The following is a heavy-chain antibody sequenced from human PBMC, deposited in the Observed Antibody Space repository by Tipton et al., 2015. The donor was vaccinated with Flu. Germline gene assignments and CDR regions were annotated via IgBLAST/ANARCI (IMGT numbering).Heavy chain of an antibody. Sequence: TLSLTCTVSGGSISSYYWSWIRQPPGKGLEWIGYIYYSGSTNYNPSPKSRVTISVDTSKNQFSLRLSSVTAADTAVYYCARHSPGGAFDIWGQGTMVTVSS. CDR1: GGSISSYY. D-gene: IGHD4-23*01. V-gene: IGHV4-59*08. CDR3: ARHSPGGAFDI. J-gene: IGHJ3*02. CDR2: IYYSGST.